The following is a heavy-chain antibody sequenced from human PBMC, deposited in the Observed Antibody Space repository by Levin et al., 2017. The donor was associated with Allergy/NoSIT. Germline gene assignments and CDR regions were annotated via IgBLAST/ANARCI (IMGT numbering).Heavy chain of an antibody. CDR3: ARDRGGYCSGGSCYSGYFDY. CDR2: VWYYGSNK. Sequence: LSLTCAASGFIFSSYGMHWVRQAPGKGLEWVAVVWYYGSNKYYADSVKGRFTISRDNSKATLYLQMSSLRVEDTAVYYCARDRGGYCSGGSCYSGYFDYWGQGTLVTVSS. V-gene: IGHV3-33*01. CDR1: GFIFSSYG. D-gene: IGHD2-15*01. J-gene: IGHJ4*02.